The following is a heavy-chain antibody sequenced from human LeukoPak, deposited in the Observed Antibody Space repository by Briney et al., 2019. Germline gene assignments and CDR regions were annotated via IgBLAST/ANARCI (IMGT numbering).Heavy chain of an antibody. D-gene: IGHD2/OR15-2a*01. CDR2: LNPHSGVT. CDR1: GYTFTDYF. V-gene: IGHV1-2*02. CDR3: ARELIEDQNLFDP. J-gene: IGHJ5*02. Sequence: GASVVVFCKASGYTFTDYFIHWVRQAPGQGLEWMGWLNPHSGVTKYAQKFQGRVTMTRDTSISTAYMDLSGLKSDDTAVYFCARELIEDQNLFDPWGHGTLVTVSS.